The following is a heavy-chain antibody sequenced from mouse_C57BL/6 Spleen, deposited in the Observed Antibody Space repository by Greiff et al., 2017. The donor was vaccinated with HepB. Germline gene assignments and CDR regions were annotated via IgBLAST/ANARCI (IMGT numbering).Heavy chain of an antibody. CDR1: GYAFSSYW. J-gene: IGHJ1*03. D-gene: IGHD1-1*01. CDR2: IYPGDGDT. Sequence: QVHVKQSGAELVKPGASVKISCKASGYAFSSYWMNWVKQRPGKGLEWIGQIYPGDGDTNYNGKFKGKATLTADKSSSTAYMQLSSLTSEDSAVYFCARSGYYGSSQFVWGTGTTVTVSS. CDR3: ARSGYYGSSQFV. V-gene: IGHV1-80*01.